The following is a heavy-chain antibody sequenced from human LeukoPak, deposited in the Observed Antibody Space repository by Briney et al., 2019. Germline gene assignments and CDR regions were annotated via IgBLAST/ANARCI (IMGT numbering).Heavy chain of an antibody. CDR3: ARDGRFPPEVLPRYFDY. CDR1: GGSISSSLYF. V-gene: IGHV4-39*07. D-gene: IGHD1-26*01. Sequence: SETLSLTCSVSGGSISSSLYFWGWLRQPPGKGLEWIGNIYYSGSTYYNPSLKSRVTISVDTSKNQFSLKLSSVTAADTAVYYCARDGRFPPEVLPRYFDYWGQGTLVTVSS. CDR2: IYYSGST. J-gene: IGHJ4*02.